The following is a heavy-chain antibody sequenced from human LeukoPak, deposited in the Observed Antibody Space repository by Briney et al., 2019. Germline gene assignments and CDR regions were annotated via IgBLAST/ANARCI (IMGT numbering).Heavy chain of an antibody. V-gene: IGHV1-18*01. Sequence: ASVKVSCKASGYTFTSYGITWVRQAPGHGLEWMGWISGHSGNTNYAQKFQDRATMTIDTSTSTAYMELRSLRFDDTAVYYCARDFAWGSGGAPIDDNWLDPWGQGILVTVSS. CDR1: GYTFTSYG. CDR3: ARDFAWGSGGAPIDDNWLDP. D-gene: IGHD7-27*01. CDR2: ISGHSGNT. J-gene: IGHJ5*02.